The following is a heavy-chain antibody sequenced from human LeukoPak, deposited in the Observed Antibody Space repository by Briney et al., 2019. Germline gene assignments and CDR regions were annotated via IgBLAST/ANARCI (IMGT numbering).Heavy chain of an antibody. Sequence: PGGSLRLSCAASGFTFSSYWMQWVRQAPGKGLVWVSRINSDGSSTSYADSVKGRFNIFRDNAKNTLFLQMNSLRAEDTAVYYCAVVVGSGSYYDYWGQGALVTVSS. CDR2: INSDGSST. D-gene: IGHD1-26*01. CDR3: AVVVGSGSYYDY. CDR1: GFTFSSYW. J-gene: IGHJ4*02. V-gene: IGHV3-74*01.